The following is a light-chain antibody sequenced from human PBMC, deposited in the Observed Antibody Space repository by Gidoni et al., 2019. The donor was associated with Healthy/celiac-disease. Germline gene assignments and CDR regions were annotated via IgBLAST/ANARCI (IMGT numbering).Light chain of an antibody. V-gene: IGKV1-39*01. CDR3: QQSYSTPPVT. CDR2: AAS. J-gene: IGKJ4*01. CDR1: QSISSY. Sequence: DIQMTQSPSSLSASVGDRVTITCRASQSISSYLNWYQQKPGKAPKLLIYAASSLQSGVPSRFSGSGSGTDFTLTISSLQPEDFGTYYCQQSYSTPPVTFGGGTKVEIK.